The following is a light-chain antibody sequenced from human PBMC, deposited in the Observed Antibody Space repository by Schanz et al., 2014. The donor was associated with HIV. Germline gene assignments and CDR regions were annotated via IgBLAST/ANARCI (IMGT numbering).Light chain of an antibody. Sequence: QSALTQPPSASGSPGQSVTISCTGTNSDVGAYNYVPRYQQHPGKAPKLLIYEVNKRPSGVPERFSGSKSGNTASLTVSGLQAEDEADYSCSSYAASDNSWVFGGGTKVTVL. J-gene: IGLJ3*02. CDR1: NSDVGAYNY. CDR2: EVN. V-gene: IGLV2-8*01. CDR3: SSYAASDNSWV.